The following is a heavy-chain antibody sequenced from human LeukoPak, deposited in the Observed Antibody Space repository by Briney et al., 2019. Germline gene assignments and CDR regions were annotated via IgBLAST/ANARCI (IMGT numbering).Heavy chain of an antibody. J-gene: IGHJ3*02. V-gene: IGHV5-51*01. D-gene: IGHD3-10*01. Sequence: GESLKISCKGSGYSFTSYWIGWVRQMPGKGLEWMGIVYPGGSDTRYSPSFQGQVTISADKSISTAYLQWSSLKASDTAMYYCARRPLGGSGAVGAFDIWGQGTMVTVSS. CDR2: VYPGGSDT. CDR1: GYSFTSYW. CDR3: ARRPLGGSGAVGAFDI.